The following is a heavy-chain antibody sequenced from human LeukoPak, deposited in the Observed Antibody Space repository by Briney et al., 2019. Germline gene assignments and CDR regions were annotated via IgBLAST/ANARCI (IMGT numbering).Heavy chain of an antibody. CDR1: GFIFSSYA. CDR2: ISYDGSNK. CDR3: AKEIWPTVTTPGWTYFDY. Sequence: PGGSLRLSCAASGFIFSSYAMHWVRRAPGKGLEWVALISYDGSNKYYADSVKGRFTISRDNSKNTLYLQMNSLRAEDTAVYYCAKEIWPTVTTPGWTYFDYWGQGAWSPSPQ. V-gene: IGHV3-30*04. J-gene: IGHJ4*02. D-gene: IGHD4-17*01.